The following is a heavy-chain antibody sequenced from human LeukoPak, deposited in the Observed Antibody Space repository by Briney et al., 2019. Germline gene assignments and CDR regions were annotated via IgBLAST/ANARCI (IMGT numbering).Heavy chain of an antibody. CDR3: ARGWSASCDY. D-gene: IGHD3-3*01. CDR2: IKEDGSEK. CDR1: GFTFSNYW. Sequence: PGGSLRLSCSASGFTFSNYWMNWVRQAPRKGLEWVANIKEDGSEKYYVDSVKGRFAISRDNAKNSLYLQMNNLRAEDTAVYYCARGWSASCDYWGQGTLVTVSS. J-gene: IGHJ4*02. V-gene: IGHV3-7*01.